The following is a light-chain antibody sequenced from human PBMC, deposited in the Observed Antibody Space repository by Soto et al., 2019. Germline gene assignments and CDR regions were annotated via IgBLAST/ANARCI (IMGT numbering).Light chain of an antibody. J-gene: IGKJ3*01. CDR3: QQYGSSPPST. Sequence: EIVLTQSPGTLSLSPGERATLSCRASQSVSSSYLAWYQQKPGQAPRLLIYGASSRATGIPDRFSGSGSGTDFTLTISRLEREDFAVDYYQQYGSSPPSTFGPGTKVEI. CDR2: GAS. V-gene: IGKV3-20*01. CDR1: QSVSSSY.